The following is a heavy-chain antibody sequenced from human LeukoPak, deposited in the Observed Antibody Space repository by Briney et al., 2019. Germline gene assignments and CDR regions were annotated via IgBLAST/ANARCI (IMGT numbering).Heavy chain of an antibody. D-gene: IGHD4-17*01. V-gene: IGHV3-30-3*01. CDR2: ISYDGSNK. Sequence: PGRSLRLSCAASGFTFSSYAMHWVRQAPGKGLEWVAVISYDGSNKYYADSVKGRFTISRDNSKNTLYLQMNSLRAEDTAVYYCARDHYGGCDYWGQGTLVTVSS. CDR3: ARDHYGGCDY. CDR1: GFTFSSYA. J-gene: IGHJ4*02.